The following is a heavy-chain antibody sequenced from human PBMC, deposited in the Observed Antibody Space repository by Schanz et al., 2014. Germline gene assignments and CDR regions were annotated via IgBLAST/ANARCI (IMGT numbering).Heavy chain of an antibody. CDR1: GFTFSSYG. V-gene: IGHV3-33*05. Sequence: QVHLVESGGGVVQPGRSLRLSCAASGFTFSSYGMHWVRQAPGRGLEWVGFISFDGRNTGYAHSVKGRFTISRDNSKNTLFLQMSSLRAEDTAVYYCARDGDFDYWGQGTLVTVSS. CDR2: ISFDGRNT. J-gene: IGHJ4*02. CDR3: ARDGDFDY.